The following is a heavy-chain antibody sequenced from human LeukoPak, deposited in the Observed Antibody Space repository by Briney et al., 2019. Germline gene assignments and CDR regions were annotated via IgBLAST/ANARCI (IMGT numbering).Heavy chain of an antibody. CDR2: IYYSWST. J-gene: IGHJ3*02. V-gene: IGHV4-59*01. D-gene: IGHD3-22*01. CDR3: ARVITPYYYDSSGYVHDAFDI. CDR1: GGSISSYY. Sequence: SETLSLTCTVSGGSISSYYWSWIRQPPGKGLEWIGYIYYSWSTNYNPSLKSRVTISVDTSKNQFSLKLISVTAADTAVYYCARVITPYYYDSSGYVHDAFDIWGEGTMVTVSS.